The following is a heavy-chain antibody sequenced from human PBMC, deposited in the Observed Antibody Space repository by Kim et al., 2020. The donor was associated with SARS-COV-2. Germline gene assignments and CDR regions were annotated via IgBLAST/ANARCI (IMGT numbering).Heavy chain of an antibody. D-gene: IGHD3-10*01. CDR3: ARERYYGSGSYYYYYYYMDV. V-gene: IGHV3-33*01. Sequence: GGSLRLSCAASGFTFSSYGMHWVRQAPGKGLEWVAVIWYDGSNKYYADSVKGRFTISRDNSKNTLYLQMNSLRAEDTAVYYCARERYYGSGSYYYYYYYMDVWGKGTTVTVSS. CDR1: GFTFSSYG. J-gene: IGHJ6*03. CDR2: IWYDGSNK.